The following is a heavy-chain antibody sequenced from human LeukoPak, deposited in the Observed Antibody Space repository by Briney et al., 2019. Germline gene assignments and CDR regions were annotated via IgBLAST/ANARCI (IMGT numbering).Heavy chain of an antibody. Sequence: PSETLSLTCTVSGGSISSYYWSWIRQPPGKGLEWIGYIYYSGSTNYNPSLKSRVTISVDTSKNQFSLKLSSVTAADTAVYYCARGGRWELLLLDYWGQGTLVTVSS. CDR1: GGSISSYY. V-gene: IGHV4-59*01. J-gene: IGHJ4*02. CDR3: ARGGRWELLLLDY. CDR2: IYYSGST. D-gene: IGHD1-26*01.